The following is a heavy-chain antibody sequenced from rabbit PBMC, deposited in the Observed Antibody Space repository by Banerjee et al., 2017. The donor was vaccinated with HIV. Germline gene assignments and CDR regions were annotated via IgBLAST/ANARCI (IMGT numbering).Heavy chain of an antibody. Sequence: QEQLEESGGDLVKPEGSLTLTCKASGIDFSSYYYMCWVRQAPGKGLRWIGCIYTGSGTTYYASWAKGRFSISRSTSLNTVTLQMTSLTAADTASYFCARDLAGVIGWNFGLWGPGTLVTVS. CDR1: GIDFSSYYY. J-gene: IGHJ6*01. CDR3: ARDLAGVIGWNFGL. CDR2: IYTGSGTT. V-gene: IGHV1S43*01. D-gene: IGHD4-1*01.